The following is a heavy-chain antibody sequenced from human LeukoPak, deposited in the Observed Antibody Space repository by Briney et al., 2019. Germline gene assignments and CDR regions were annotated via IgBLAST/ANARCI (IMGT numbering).Heavy chain of an antibody. Sequence: PGGSLRLSCAASGFTVSSNYMSWVRQAPGKGLEWVSVIYSGGSTYYADSVKGRFTISRDNAKNSLYLQMNSLRAEDTAVYYCARFAQVGGYSGYELPYYYYMDVWGKGTTVTVSS. V-gene: IGHV3-53*01. CDR2: IYSGGST. CDR1: GFTVSSNY. J-gene: IGHJ6*03. D-gene: IGHD5-12*01. CDR3: ARFAQVGGYSGYELPYYYYMDV.